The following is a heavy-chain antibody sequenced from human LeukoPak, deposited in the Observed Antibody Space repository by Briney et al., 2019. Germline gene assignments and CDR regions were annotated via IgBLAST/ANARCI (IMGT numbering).Heavy chain of an antibody. J-gene: IGHJ6*02. CDR3: ARGNWFGELFSYGMDV. CDR2: INPSGGST. D-gene: IGHD3-10*01. Sequence: ASVKVSFKASGYTFTSYYMHWVRQAPGQGLEWMGIINPSGGSTSYAQKFQGRVTMTRDTSTSTVYMELSSLRSEDTAVYYCARGNWFGELFSYGMDVWGQGTTVTVSS. CDR1: GYTFTSYY. V-gene: IGHV1-46*01.